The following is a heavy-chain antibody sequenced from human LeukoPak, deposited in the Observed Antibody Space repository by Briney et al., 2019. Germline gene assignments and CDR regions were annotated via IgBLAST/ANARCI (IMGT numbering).Heavy chain of an antibody. V-gene: IGHV3-48*01. D-gene: IGHD6-19*01. CDR3: ARPTTSGLYSH. J-gene: IGHJ3*01. CDR1: GFTFSDFD. CDR2: ISGSSRTT. Sequence: PGGSLRLSCAASGFTFSDFDLNWVRQAPGKGLEWVSYISGSSRTTYYTDSVKGRFTISRDNAKNSLYLQMNSLRAEDTAVYYCARPTTSGLYSHWGQGTMVTASS.